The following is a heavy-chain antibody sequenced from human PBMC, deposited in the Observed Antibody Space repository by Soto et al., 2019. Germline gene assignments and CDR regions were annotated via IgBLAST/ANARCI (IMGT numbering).Heavy chain of an antibody. Sequence: SETLSLTCTVSGGSISSYYWSWVRQPPGKGLEWIGYIYYTGSTTYNPSLKSRVTFSLATSKNQFSLKLTSVTAADTAVYYCERPGVDYRPNCFDTWGQGTLVTVSS. D-gene: IGHD3-16*01. V-gene: IGHV4-59*01. J-gene: IGHJ5*02. CDR2: IYYTGST. CDR3: ERPGVDYRPNCFDT. CDR1: GGSISSYY.